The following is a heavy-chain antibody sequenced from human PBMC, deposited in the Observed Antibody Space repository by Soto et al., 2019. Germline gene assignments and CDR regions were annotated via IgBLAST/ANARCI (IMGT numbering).Heavy chain of an antibody. CDR3: ARPTYYYDSSGGPPDY. J-gene: IGHJ4*02. Sequence: QVQLVQSGAEVKKPGASVKVSCKASGYTFTSYDINWVRQATGQGLEWMGWMNPNSGNTGYAQKCQGRVTITGNTSISTAYMELSRLISEGTAVYYCARPTYYYDSSGGPPDYWGQGTLVTVSS. CDR1: GYTFTSYD. D-gene: IGHD3-22*01. V-gene: IGHV1-8*01. CDR2: MNPNSGNT.